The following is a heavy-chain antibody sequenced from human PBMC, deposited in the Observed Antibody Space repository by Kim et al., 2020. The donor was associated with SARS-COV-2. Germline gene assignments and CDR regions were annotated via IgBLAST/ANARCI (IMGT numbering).Heavy chain of an antibody. V-gene: IGHV4-59*09. Sequence: TPFVKSRVNMSVDTSKNPFSLKLSSVTAADTAVYYCVRGGHSSSWYYFDYWGPGIVVTVSS. D-gene: IGHD6-13*01. CDR3: VRGGHSSSWYYFDY. J-gene: IGHJ4*02.